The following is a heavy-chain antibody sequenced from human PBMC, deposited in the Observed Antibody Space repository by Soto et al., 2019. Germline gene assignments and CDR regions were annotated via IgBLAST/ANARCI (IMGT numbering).Heavy chain of an antibody. CDR3: AQGARSYCGADCYSDH. V-gene: IGHV3-23*01. J-gene: IGHJ5*02. CDR2: ISGSGGTT. CDR1: GFTFNNYA. Sequence: EVQLLGSGGGLVQPGGSLRLSCAASGFTFNNYAMNWVRQAPGKGLEWVSGISGSGGTTYYADSVKGRFTISRDNSRNTLYLQMITLRAADTAVYYCAQGARSYCGADCYSDHWGQGTLVTVSS. D-gene: IGHD2-21*02.